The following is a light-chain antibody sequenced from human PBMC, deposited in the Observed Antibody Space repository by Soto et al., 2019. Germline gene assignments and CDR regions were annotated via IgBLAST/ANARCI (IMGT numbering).Light chain of an antibody. CDR3: QQRGNWPRIT. Sequence: VLTQSQCTLCFSQGERATLSGRASQPVRNNYVAWYQQKPGQAPRLLIYDASSRATGIPDRFSGSGSGTEYTLTIGSLEPEDFAVYYCQQRGNWPRITFGQGTRLEIK. CDR2: DAS. CDR1: QPVRNNY. J-gene: IGKJ5*01. V-gene: IGKV3D-20*02.